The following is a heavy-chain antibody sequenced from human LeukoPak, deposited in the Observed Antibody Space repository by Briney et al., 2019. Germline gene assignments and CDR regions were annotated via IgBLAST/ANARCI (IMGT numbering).Heavy chain of an antibody. J-gene: IGHJ4*02. Sequence: SETLSLTCTVSGGSISSYYWSWIRQPAGKGLEWIGRIYTSGSTNYNPSLKSRVTMSVDTSKNQFSLKLSSVTAADTAVYYYARGSWWEPTSMFDYWGQGTLVTVSS. CDR1: GGSISSYY. V-gene: IGHV4-4*07. CDR3: ARGSWWEPTSMFDY. D-gene: IGHD1-26*01. CDR2: IYTSGST.